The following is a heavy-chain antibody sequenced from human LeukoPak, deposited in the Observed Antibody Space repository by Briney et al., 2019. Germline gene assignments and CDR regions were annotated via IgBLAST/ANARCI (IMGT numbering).Heavy chain of an antibody. D-gene: IGHD6-13*01. J-gene: IGHJ4*02. V-gene: IGHV1-24*01. Sequence: ASVKVSCKVSGYTLTELSMHWVRQAPGKGLEWMGGFDPEDGETIYAQKFQGRVTMTEDTSTDTAYMELSSLRSEDTAVYYCANNGSSWYLVDYWGQGTLVTVSS. CDR3: ANNGSSWYLVDY. CDR2: FDPEDGET. CDR1: GYTLTELS.